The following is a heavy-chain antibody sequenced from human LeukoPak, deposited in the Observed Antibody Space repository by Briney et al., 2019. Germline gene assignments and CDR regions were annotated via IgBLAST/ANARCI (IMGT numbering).Heavy chain of an antibody. J-gene: IGHJ4*02. CDR2: IYYSGST. CDR1: GGSISGYY. D-gene: IGHD6-19*01. Sequence: SETLSLTCTVSGGSISGYYWTWIRQPPGKGLEWIGYIYYSGSTKYNPSLTSRVTISLDTSKNQFSLKLSSVTAADTAVYYCARSVAVPGTETYSWGQGTLGTVSS. V-gene: IGHV4-59*01. CDR3: ARSVAVPGTETYS.